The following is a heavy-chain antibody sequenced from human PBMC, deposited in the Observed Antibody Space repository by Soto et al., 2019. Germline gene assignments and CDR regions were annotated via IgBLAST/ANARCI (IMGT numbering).Heavy chain of an antibody. J-gene: IGHJ4*02. CDR3: AKDLLSGSYSLSLYDY. CDR2: ISGSGGST. Sequence: TGGSLRLSCAASGFTFSSYAMSWVRQAPGKGLEWVSAISGSGGSTYYADSVKGRFTISRDNSKNTLYLQMSSLRAEDTAVYYCAKDLLSGSYSLSLYDYWGQGTLVTVSS. CDR1: GFTFSSYA. V-gene: IGHV3-23*01. D-gene: IGHD1-26*01.